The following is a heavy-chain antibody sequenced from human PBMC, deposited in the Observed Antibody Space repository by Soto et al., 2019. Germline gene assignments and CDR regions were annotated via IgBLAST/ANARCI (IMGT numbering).Heavy chain of an antibody. D-gene: IGHD3-3*01. J-gene: IGHJ4*02. CDR2: INSDGSST. CDR3: ARDPEYYDFWSGYYTSPFDY. V-gene: IGHV3-74*01. CDR1: GFTFSSYW. Sequence: VGSLRLSCAASGFTFSSYWMRWVRQAPGKGLVWVSRINSDGSSTSYADSVKGRFTISRDNAKNTLYLQMNSLRAEDTAVYYCARDPEYYDFWSGYYTSPFDYWGQGTLVTVS.